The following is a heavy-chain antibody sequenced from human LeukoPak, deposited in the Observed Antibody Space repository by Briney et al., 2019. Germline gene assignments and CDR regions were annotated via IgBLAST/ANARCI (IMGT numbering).Heavy chain of an antibody. CDR3: ARGDDFSGDY. V-gene: IGHV3-7*04. CDR1: GFTFSRFW. CDR2: IHPEGNEK. J-gene: IGHJ4*02. Sequence: PGGSLRLSCAASGFTFSRFWMSWVRQAPGKGREWVADIHPEGNEKYHVDSVKGRFTISRDNAKNLLHLEMDSLRVEDTAVYYCARGDDFSGDYWGQGTLVTVSS. D-gene: IGHD3/OR15-3a*01.